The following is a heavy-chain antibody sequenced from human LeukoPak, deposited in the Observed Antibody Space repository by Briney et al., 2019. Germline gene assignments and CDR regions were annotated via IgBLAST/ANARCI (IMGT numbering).Heavy chain of an antibody. CDR2: IYTSGST. V-gene: IGHV4-4*07. CDR3: ARDPQESYYYYGMDV. CDR1: GSSISSYY. J-gene: IGHJ6*02. Sequence: SETLSLTCTVSGSSISSYYWSWIRQPAGKGLEWIGRIYTSGSTNYNPSLKSRVTMSVDTSKNQFSLKLSSVTAADTAVYYCARDPQESYYYYGMDVWGQGTTVTVPS.